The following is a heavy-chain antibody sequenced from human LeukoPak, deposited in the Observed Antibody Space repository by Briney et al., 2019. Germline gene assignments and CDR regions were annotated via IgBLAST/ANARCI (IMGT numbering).Heavy chain of an antibody. CDR1: GFTFSSFA. Sequence: PGGSLRLSCAASGFTFSSFAMHWVRRAPGKGLEWVALISYDGSNKYYADSVKGRFTISRDNSKNTLYLQMNSLRAEDTAVYYCARDAGMATITASFDYWGQGTLVTVSS. CDR2: ISYDGSNK. J-gene: IGHJ4*02. CDR3: ARDAGMATITASFDY. V-gene: IGHV3-30-3*01. D-gene: IGHD5-24*01.